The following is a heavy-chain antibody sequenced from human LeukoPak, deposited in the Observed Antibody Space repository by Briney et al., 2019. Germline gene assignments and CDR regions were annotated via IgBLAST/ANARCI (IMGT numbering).Heavy chain of an antibody. CDR2: ISGSGGST. D-gene: IGHD1-1*01. CDR3: ARERKYDSNFDY. CDR1: GFTFSSYG. Sequence: GGSLRLSCAASGFTFSSYGMSWVRQAPGKGLEWVSAISGSGGSTYYADSVKGRFTISRDNAKNTLYLQMNSLRAEDTAVYYCARERKYDSNFDYWGQGTLVTVSS. J-gene: IGHJ4*02. V-gene: IGHV3-23*01.